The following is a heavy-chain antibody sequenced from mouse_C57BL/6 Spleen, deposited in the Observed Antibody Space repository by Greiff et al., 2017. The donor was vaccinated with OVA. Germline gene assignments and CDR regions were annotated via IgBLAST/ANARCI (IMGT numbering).Heavy chain of an antibody. Sequence: EVKLVESGGGLVQPGGSLKLSCVASGFTFSNYWMNWVRQSPEKGLEWVAQIRLKSDNYATHYAESVKGRFTISRDDSKSSVYLQMNNLRAEDTGIYYCTGGVWYLWFAYWGQGTLVTVSA. V-gene: IGHV6-3*01. CDR2: IRLKSDNYAT. D-gene: IGHD2-10*02. J-gene: IGHJ3*01. CDR3: TGGVWYLWFAY. CDR1: GFTFSNYW.